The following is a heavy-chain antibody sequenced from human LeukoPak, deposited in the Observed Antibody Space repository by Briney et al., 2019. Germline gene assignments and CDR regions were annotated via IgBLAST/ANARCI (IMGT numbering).Heavy chain of an antibody. J-gene: IGHJ4*02. D-gene: IGHD3-22*01. V-gene: IGHV3-30*03. CDR2: LSYDGSNK. CDR1: GFTFCSYG. Sequence: GRSLRLSCAACGFTFCSYGLHCVRQAPGQGLEWVAVLSYDGSNKYYADSVKGRFTISRDNSKNTLYLQMNSLRAEDTAVYYCARGDWLSGYSVRKAFDYWGQGTLVTVSS. CDR3: ARGDWLSGYSVRKAFDY.